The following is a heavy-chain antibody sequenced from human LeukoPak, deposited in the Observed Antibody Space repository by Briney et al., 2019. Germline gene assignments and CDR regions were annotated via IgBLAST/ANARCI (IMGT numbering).Heavy chain of an antibody. V-gene: IGHV3-23*01. CDR3: AKDCCGSSLFDS. J-gene: IGHJ4*02. Sequence: SGGSLRLSCAASGFAFSSYAMSWVRQAPGKGVEYVSGISSTGGRTYYADSVKGRFTISRDNSKNTVYLQMNSLRAEDTAVYYCAKDCCGSSLFDSWGQGTLVTVSS. CDR2: ISSTGGRT. D-gene: IGHD2-21*01. CDR1: GFAFSSYA.